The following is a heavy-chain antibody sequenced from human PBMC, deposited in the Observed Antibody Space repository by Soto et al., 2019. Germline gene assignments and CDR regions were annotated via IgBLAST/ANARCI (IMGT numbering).Heavy chain of an antibody. D-gene: IGHD1-26*01. CDR2: IYYSGST. CDR3: ARLIPYSGSVRTPYYYGMYV. J-gene: IGHJ6*02. V-gene: IGHV4-59*08. Sequence: SETLSLTCTVSGGSISSYYWSWIRQPPGKGLEWIGYIYYSGSTNYNPSLKSRVTISVDTSKNQFSLKLSSVTAADTAVYYCARLIPYSGSVRTPYYYGMYVWGQGTTVTVSS. CDR1: GGSISSYY.